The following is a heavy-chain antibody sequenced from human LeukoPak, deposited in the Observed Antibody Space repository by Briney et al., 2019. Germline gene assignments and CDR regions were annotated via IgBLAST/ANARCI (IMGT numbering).Heavy chain of an antibody. V-gene: IGHV3-15*01. J-gene: IGHJ3*02. D-gene: IGHD1-7*01. Sequence: PGGSLRLSCAASGFTFSNAWMSWVRQAPGKGLEWVGRIKSKTDGGTTDYAAPVKGRFTISRDDSKNTLYLQMNSLKIEDTAVYYCTTDLVELAAFDIWGQGTMVTVSS. CDR2: IKSKTDGGTT. CDR3: TTDLVELAAFDI. CDR1: GFTFSNAW.